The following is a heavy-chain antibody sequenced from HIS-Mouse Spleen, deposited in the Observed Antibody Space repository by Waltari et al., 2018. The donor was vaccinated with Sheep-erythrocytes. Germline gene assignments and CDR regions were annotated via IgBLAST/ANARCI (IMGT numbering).Heavy chain of an antibody. V-gene: IGHV3-30*18. CDR2: ISYDGSNK. CDR3: AKETSSGWYYYYYGMDV. CDR1: GFTFSSYG. Sequence: QVQLVESGGGVVQPGRSLRLSCAASGFTFSSYGMHWVRQAPGKGLEWVAVISYDGSNKYYAGSVKGRFTISRDNSKNTLYLQMNSLRAEDTAVYYCAKETSSGWYYYYYGMDVWGQGTTVTVSS. J-gene: IGHJ6*02. D-gene: IGHD6-19*01.